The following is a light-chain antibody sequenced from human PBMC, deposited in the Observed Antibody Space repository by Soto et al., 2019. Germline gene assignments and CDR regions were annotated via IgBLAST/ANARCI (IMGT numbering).Light chain of an antibody. CDR1: SSNIGSNT. CDR3: AAWDDSLNGLV. CDR2: SNN. Sequence: QSVLTQPPSTSGTPGQRVTISCSGSSSNIGSNTVNWYQQLPGTAPKLLIYSNNQRPSGVPDRLSGSKSGTSAALAISGVQSEDEADYYCAAWDDSLNGLVFGGGTKLTVL. J-gene: IGLJ2*01. V-gene: IGLV1-44*01.